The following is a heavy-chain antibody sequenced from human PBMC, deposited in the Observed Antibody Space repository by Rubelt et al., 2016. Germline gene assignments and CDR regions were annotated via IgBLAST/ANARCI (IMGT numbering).Heavy chain of an antibody. Sequence: EVQLVESGGGLVQPGGSLRLSCAASGFTFSNYWMAWVRQAPGKGLEWVAHISSSSSTIYYADSVKGRFTISRDDAKNSLYLQMNSLGAEDTAVYYCARDFRPGYYFDHWGQGTLVTVSS. V-gene: IGHV3-48*04. CDR1: GFTFSNYW. J-gene: IGHJ4*02. CDR3: ARDFRPGYYFDH. CDR2: ISSSSSTI. D-gene: IGHD3-10*01.